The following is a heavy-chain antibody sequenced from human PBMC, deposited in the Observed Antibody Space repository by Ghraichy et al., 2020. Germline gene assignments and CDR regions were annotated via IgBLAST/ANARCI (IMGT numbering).Heavy chain of an antibody. CDR3: ARVTASGTYQFDY. CDR1: GFTFSDYY. V-gene: IGHV3-11*06. J-gene: IGHJ4*02. D-gene: IGHD1-26*01. CDR2: ISTSSLYT. Sequence: GESLNISCAASGFTFSDYYMAWIRQAPGRELEWFAYISTSSLYTNYAVSVKGRFTVSRDNAQSSLYLQMHGLRVDDTAVYYCARVTASGTYQFDYWGQGTLVTVSS.